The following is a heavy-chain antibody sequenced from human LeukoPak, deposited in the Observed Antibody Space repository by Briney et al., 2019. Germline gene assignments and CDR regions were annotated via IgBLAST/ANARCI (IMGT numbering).Heavy chain of an antibody. CDR1: GFTFDDYA. D-gene: IGHD6-19*01. V-gene: IGHV3-43D*03. CDR3: ASAVAGAFDH. CDR2: ITWDGGST. J-gene: IGHJ4*02. Sequence: PGGSLRLSCAASGFTFDDYAMHWVRQAPGKGLEWVSLITWDGGSTYYADSVKGRFTISRDNSKNSLYLQMNSLRAEDTALYYCASAVAGAFDHWGQGTLVTVPS.